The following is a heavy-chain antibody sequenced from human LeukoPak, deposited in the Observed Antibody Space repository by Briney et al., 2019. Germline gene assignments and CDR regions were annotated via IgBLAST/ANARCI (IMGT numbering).Heavy chain of an antibody. Sequence: SETLSLTCAVYGGSFSGYYWSWIRQPPGKGLEWIGEINHSGSTNYNPSLKSRVTISVDTSKNQFSLKLSSVTAADTAVYYCARHPYYYGSGSYFDPWGQGTLVTVSS. CDR2: INHSGST. J-gene: IGHJ5*02. D-gene: IGHD3-10*01. CDR1: GGSFSGYY. CDR3: ARHPYYYGSGSYFDP. V-gene: IGHV4-34*01.